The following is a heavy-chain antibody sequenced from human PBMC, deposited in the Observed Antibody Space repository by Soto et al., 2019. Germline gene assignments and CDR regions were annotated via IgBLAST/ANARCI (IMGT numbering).Heavy chain of an antibody. CDR2: ITVPGGSANYA. Sequence: LRLSCAASGFTFSSSAMSWVRQAPGKGLEWVSLITVPGGSANYANYADSVKGRFTISRDDSKNTLFLQMNSLRAEDTAVYYCATAKLLLPWLFDYWGQGTLVTVSS. J-gene: IGHJ4*02. V-gene: IGHV3-23*01. D-gene: IGHD2-15*01. CDR1: GFTFSSSA. CDR3: ATAKLLLPWLFDY.